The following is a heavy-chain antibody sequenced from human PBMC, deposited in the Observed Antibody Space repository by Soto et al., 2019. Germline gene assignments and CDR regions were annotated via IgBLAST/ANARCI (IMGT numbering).Heavy chain of an antibody. J-gene: IGHJ4*02. V-gene: IGHV3-21*01. CDR1: GFTFSSHT. CDR2: ISSSSTYI. Sequence: EVQLVESGGGLVKPGGSLRLSCAASGFTFSSHTMNWVRQAPGKGLEWVSSISSSSTYIDDADSVKGRFTISRDNAKNSLYLQMNSLRAEDTAVYYCARVFGYCSGGACSSLDYWGQGTLVTVSS. D-gene: IGHD2-15*01. CDR3: ARVFGYCSGGACSSLDY.